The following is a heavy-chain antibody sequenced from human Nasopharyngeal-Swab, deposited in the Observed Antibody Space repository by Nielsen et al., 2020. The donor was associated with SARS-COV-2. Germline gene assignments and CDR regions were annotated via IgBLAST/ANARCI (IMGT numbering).Heavy chain of an antibody. CDR1: GFTFSSYA. CDR2: ISGSGGST. V-gene: IGHV3-23*01. Sequence: GESLKISCAASGFTFSSYAMSWVRQAPGKGLEWVSAISGSGGSTYYADSVKGRFTISRDNSKNTLYLQMNSLRAEDTAVYYCAKDYGYSYGHTMGSGNYWGQGTLVTVSS. CDR3: AKDYGYSYGHTMGSGNY. D-gene: IGHD5-18*01. J-gene: IGHJ4*02.